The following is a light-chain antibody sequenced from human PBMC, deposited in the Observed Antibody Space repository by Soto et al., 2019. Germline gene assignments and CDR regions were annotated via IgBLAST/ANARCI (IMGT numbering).Light chain of an antibody. J-gene: IGKJ1*01. CDR1: QSVSID. CDR3: QQYNKCPLT. V-gene: IGKV3-15*01. Sequence: EIVMTQAPDTLSASPWERATLSCSPSQSVSIDLAWYQQTPGQAPRLLIYGASTRATGVPPTFSGSASGTEFTLTISSLESEDFTVYYCQQYNKCPLTFGQGTKVDIK. CDR2: GAS.